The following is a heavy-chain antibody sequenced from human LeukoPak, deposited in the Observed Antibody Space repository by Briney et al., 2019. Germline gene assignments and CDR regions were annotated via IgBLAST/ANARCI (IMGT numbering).Heavy chain of an antibody. CDR2: IKQDGSEE. D-gene: IGHD6-13*01. Sequence: GGSLRLSCAASGFTFSSYWMSWVRQAPGKGLEGVANIKQDGSEEYYVDSVKGRFTISRDNAKNSLYLQMNSLRAEDTAVYYCARDGLGSSWQYYYYYYMDVWGKGTTVTVSS. V-gene: IGHV3-7*01. CDR1: GFTFSSYW. J-gene: IGHJ6*03. CDR3: ARDGLGSSWQYYYYYYMDV.